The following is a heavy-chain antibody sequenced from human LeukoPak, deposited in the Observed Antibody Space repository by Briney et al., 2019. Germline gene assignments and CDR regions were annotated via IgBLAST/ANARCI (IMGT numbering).Heavy chain of an antibody. CDR1: GFTFSSYS. CDR3: ARGSDYYDSSGYQDY. CDR2: ISSSSSYI. V-gene: IGHV3-21*01. D-gene: IGHD3-22*01. J-gene: IGHJ4*02. Sequence: GGSLRLSCAASGFTFSSYSMNWVRQAPGKGLEWVSSISSSSSYIYYADSVKGRFTISRDNAKNSLYLQMNSLRAEDTAVYYCARGSDYYDSSGYQDYWGQGTLVTVSS.